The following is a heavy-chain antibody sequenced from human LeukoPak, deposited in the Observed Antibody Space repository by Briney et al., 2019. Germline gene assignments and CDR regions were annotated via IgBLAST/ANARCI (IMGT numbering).Heavy chain of an antibody. V-gene: IGHV3-53*01. CDR3: ARGPAGYN. CDR2: IYSGGST. CDR1: GFTVSSNH. Sequence: PAGGSLRLSCAASGFTVSSNHMSWVRQAPGKGLKWVSVIYSGGSTDYADSVKGRFTISRDNLKNTLYLQMNSLRAEDTAVYYCARGPAGYNWGQGTLVTFSS. D-gene: IGHD1-1*01. J-gene: IGHJ4*02.